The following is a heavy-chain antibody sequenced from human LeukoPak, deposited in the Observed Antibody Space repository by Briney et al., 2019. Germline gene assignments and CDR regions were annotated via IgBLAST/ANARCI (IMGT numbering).Heavy chain of an antibody. Sequence: SVKVSCKASGGTFSSYAISWVRQAPGQGLEWTGGIIPIFGTANYAQKFQGRVTITADESTSTAYMELSSLRSEDTAAYYCARPYCSSTSCSNYFDYWGQGTLVTVSS. CDR1: GGTFSSYA. CDR3: ARPYCSSTSCSNYFDY. V-gene: IGHV1-69*13. J-gene: IGHJ4*02. CDR2: IIPIFGTA. D-gene: IGHD2-2*01.